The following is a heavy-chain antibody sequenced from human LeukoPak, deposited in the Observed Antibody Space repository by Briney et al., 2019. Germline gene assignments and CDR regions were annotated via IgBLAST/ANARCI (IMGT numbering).Heavy chain of an antibody. CDR1: GGSFSGYY. CDR2: VNHSGSS. Sequence: SETLSLTCAVYGGSFSGYYWTWIRQPPGKGLEWIGEVNHSGSSNYNPSLKSRVTISVDTSKNQFSLKLSSVTAADTAVYYCARQPVRIQLWTTIWGQGTLVTVSS. J-gene: IGHJ4*02. D-gene: IGHD5-18*01. V-gene: IGHV4-34*01. CDR3: ARQPVRIQLWTTI.